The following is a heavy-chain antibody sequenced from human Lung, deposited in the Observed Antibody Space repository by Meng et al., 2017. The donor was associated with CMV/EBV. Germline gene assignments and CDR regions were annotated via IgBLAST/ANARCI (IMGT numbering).Heavy chain of an antibody. CDR2: ISSSSSYI. CDR3: ASPYYYDYRGVFDI. CDR1: GFTFSSYS. Sequence: LXCAASGFTFSSYSMNRVRQAPGKGLEWVSSISSSSSYIYYADSVKGRFAISRDNAKNSLYLQMNSLRAEDTAVYYCASPYYYDYRGVFDIWGQGTXVTVSS. D-gene: IGHD3-22*01. V-gene: IGHV3-21*01. J-gene: IGHJ3*02.